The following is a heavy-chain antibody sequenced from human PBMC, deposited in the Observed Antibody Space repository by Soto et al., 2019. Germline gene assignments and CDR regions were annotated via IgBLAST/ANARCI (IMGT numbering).Heavy chain of an antibody. V-gene: IGHV1-18*01. CDR3: AREGQAPYYYYGMDV. CDR2: ISGYNGNT. CDR1: GYTFTNYG. J-gene: IGHJ6*02. Sequence: QVQVVQSGDEVKKPGASVKVSCKASGYTFTNYGFSWVRQAPGQGLEWMGRISGYNGNTKYAEKFQGRVTMTTDTSTSTAHMGLRSLRSDDTAVYYCAREGQAPYYYYGMDVWGQGTAVTVSS.